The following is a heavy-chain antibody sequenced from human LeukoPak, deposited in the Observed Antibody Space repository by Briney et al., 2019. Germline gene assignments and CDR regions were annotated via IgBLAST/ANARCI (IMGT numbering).Heavy chain of an antibody. CDR2: ISSSGSTI. D-gene: IGHD6-19*01. CDR3: ARRAVAGGFYGW. J-gene: IGHJ4*02. V-gene: IGHV3-48*03. CDR1: GFTLSSYE. Sequence: GGSLRLSCAASGFTLSSYEMNWVRQAPGKGLEWVSYISSSGSTIYYADSVKGRFTISRDNAKNSLYLQMNSLRADDTAAYYCARRAVAGGFYGWWGQGTLVTVSS.